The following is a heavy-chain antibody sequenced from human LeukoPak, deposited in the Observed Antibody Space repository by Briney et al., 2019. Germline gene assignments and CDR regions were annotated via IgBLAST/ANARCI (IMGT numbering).Heavy chain of an antibody. CDR1: GFTFSSYW. CDR3: ARAGYYYDSSGYRTPFDY. D-gene: IGHD3-22*01. V-gene: IGHV3-74*01. CDR2: INSDGSST. J-gene: IGHJ4*02. Sequence: PGGSLRLSCAASGFTFSSYWMHWVRQAPGKGLVWVSRINSDGSSTSYADSVKGRFTISRNNAKNTLYLQMNSLRAEDTAVYYCARAGYYYDSSGYRTPFDYWGQGTLVTVS.